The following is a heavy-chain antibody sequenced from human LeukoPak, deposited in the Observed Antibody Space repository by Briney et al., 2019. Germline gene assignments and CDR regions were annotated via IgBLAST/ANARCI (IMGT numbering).Heavy chain of an antibody. Sequence: SVKVSCKASGGTFSSYAISWVRQAPGQGLEWMGGIIPIFGTANYAQKFQGRVTITTDESTSTAYMELSSLRSEDMAVYYCARGGYCGGDCYSIWFDPWGQGTLVTVSS. CDR1: GGTFSSYA. CDR2: IIPIFGTA. CDR3: ARGGYCGGDCYSIWFDP. J-gene: IGHJ5*02. D-gene: IGHD2-21*02. V-gene: IGHV1-69*05.